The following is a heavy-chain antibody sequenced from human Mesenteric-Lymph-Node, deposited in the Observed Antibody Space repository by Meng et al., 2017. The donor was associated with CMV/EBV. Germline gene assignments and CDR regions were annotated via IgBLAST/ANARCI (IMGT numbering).Heavy chain of an antibody. J-gene: IGHJ4*02. CDR2: IYHSGST. Sequence: AVSGGSISSTNLWSWVRQPPGKGLEWIGEIYHSGSTNYNPSLKSRVAISVDKSKNQFSLKLSSVTAADTAVYYCASAPGWELPFDYWGQGTLVTVSS. CDR3: ASAPGWELPFDY. V-gene: IGHV4-4*02. D-gene: IGHD1-26*01. CDR1: GGSISSTNL.